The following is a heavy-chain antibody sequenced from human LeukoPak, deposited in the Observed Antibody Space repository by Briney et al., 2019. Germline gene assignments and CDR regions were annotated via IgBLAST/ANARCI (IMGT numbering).Heavy chain of an antibody. V-gene: IGHV1-2*02. D-gene: IGHD3-22*01. Sequence: GASVKASCKASGYTFTGYYMHWVRQAPGQGLEWMGWINPDSGGTNYAQKFQGRVTMTRDTSISTAYMELSRLRSDDTAVYYCARAPYPILEYYDSSGYYGYWGQGTLVTVSS. CDR1: GYTFTGYY. J-gene: IGHJ4*02. CDR3: ARAPYPILEYYDSSGYYGY. CDR2: INPDSGGT.